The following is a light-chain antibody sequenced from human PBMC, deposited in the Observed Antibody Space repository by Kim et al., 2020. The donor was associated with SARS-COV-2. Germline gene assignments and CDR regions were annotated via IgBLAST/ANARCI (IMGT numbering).Light chain of an antibody. J-gene: IGKJ2*01. CDR1: QNIRSG. CDR3: QQYASYPYT. V-gene: IGKV1D-16*01. CDR2: DVS. Sequence: SASIGDRVTITCRASQNIRSGLAWFQQKSEKAPKSLIYDVSTLQSGVPSRFSGSGSGTEFTLTISSLQPEDFATYHCQQYASYPYTFGPGTKLEIK.